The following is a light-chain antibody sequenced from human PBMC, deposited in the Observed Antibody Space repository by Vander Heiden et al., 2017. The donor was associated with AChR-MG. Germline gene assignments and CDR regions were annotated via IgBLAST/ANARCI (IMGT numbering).Light chain of an antibody. CDR2: KAS. V-gene: IGKV1-5*03. CDR1: QSISSW. Sequence: DIQMTQPPSTLSASVADSVTITCRASQSISSWLAWYQQKPGKAPKLLIYKASSLESGVPSRFSGSGSGTEFTLTISSLQPDDVATYYCQQYNSYPYTFGQGTKLEIK. CDR3: QQYNSYPYT. J-gene: IGKJ2*01.